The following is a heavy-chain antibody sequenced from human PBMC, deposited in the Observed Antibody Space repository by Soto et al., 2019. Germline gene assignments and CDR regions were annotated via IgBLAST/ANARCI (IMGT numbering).Heavy chain of an antibody. V-gene: IGHV3-64*01. CDR1: GFTFSSYA. J-gene: IGHJ4*02. CDR2: ISSNGGST. CDR3: ARGQKYSGSIDY. Sequence: GGSLRLSCAASGFTFSSYAMHWVRQAPGKGLEYVSAISSNGGSTYYANSVKGRFTISRDNSKNTLYLQMGSLRAEDMAVYYCARGQKYSGSIDYWGQGTLVTVSS. D-gene: IGHD6-6*01.